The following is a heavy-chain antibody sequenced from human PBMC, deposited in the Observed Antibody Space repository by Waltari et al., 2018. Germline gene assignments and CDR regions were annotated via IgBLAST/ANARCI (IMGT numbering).Heavy chain of an antibody. D-gene: IGHD6-19*01. CDR1: GFTFSSYS. CDR2: ISSSSSTI. V-gene: IGHV3-48*01. Sequence: EVQLVESGGGLVQPGGSLRLSCAASGFTFSSYSMNWVRQAPGKGLEWVSYISSSSSTIYYADSVKGRFTISRDNAKNSLYLQMNSLRAEDTAVYYCARSTRRPRSSGRDDAFDIWGQGTMVTVSS. CDR3: ARSTRRPRSSGRDDAFDI. J-gene: IGHJ3*02.